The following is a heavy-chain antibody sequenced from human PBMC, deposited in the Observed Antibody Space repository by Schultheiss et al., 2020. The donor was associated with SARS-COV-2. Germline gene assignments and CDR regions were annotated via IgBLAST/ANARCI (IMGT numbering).Heavy chain of an antibody. V-gene: IGHV3-30*03. CDR1: GFTFSDYY. Sequence: GGSLRLSCAASGFTFSDYYMNWIRQPPGKGLEWVAVISYDGSNKYYADSVKGRFTISRDNSKNTLYLQMNSLRAEDTAVYYCAREGSSGDPYYYYYGMDDWGQGTTVTVSS. CDR3: AREGSSGDPYYYYYGMDD. J-gene: IGHJ6*02. D-gene: IGHD6-19*01. CDR2: ISYDGSNK.